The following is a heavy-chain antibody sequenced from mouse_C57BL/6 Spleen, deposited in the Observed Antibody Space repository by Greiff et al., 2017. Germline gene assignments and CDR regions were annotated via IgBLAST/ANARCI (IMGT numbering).Heavy chain of an antibody. CDR1: GYTFTSYW. CDR3: ARRDYGSRGRAMDY. D-gene: IGHD1-1*01. Sequence: VQLQQPGAELVKPGASVKMSCKASGYTFTSYWITWVKQRPGQGLEWIGDIYPGSGSTNYNGKFKSKATLTVDTSSSTAYMQLSSLTSEDSAVYYCARRDYGSRGRAMDYWGQGTSVTVSS. V-gene: IGHV1-55*01. J-gene: IGHJ4*01. CDR2: IYPGSGST.